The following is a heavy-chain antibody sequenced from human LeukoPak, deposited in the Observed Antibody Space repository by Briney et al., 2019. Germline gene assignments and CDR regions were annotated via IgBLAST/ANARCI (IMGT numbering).Heavy chain of an antibody. Sequence: GGSLRLSCAASGFTFSNYAMHWVRQAPGKGLEWVAVISYGGSNKYYADSVKGRFTISRDNSKNTLYLQMNSLRAEDTALYYCAGDDYGDYGLLDYWGQGTLVTVSS. CDR2: ISYGGSNK. D-gene: IGHD4-17*01. CDR3: AGDDYGDYGLLDY. CDR1: GFTFSNYA. V-gene: IGHV3-30-3*01. J-gene: IGHJ4*02.